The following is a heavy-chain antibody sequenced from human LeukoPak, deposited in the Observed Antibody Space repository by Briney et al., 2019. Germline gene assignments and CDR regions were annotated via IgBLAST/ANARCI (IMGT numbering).Heavy chain of an antibody. V-gene: IGHV1-2*04. D-gene: IGHD5-12*01. CDR2: INPNSGGT. J-gene: IGHJ6*04. Sequence: GASLKVSCKASGYTFTGYYMHWVRQAPGQELEWMGWINPNSGGTNYAQKFQGWVTMTRDTSISTAYMELSRLRSDDTAVYYCARSKLMDRGYPYYYYGMDVWGKGTTVTVSS. CDR3: ARSKLMDRGYPYYYYGMDV. CDR1: GYTFTGYY.